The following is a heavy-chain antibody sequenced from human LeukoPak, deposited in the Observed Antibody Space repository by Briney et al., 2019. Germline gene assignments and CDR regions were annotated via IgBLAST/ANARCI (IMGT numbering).Heavy chain of an antibody. CDR2: IKSNTDGGTT. J-gene: IGHJ4*02. D-gene: IGHD3-10*01. CDR3: TTGITMVRGVIHLIDY. Sequence: PGGSLRLSCAASRFTFSNAWMSWVRHAQGKVLEWVGRIKSNTDGGTTDYAAPVKGRFTISRDDSKNTLYLQMNSLKTEDTAVYYCTTGITMVRGVIHLIDYWGQGTLVTVSS. CDR1: RFTFSNAW. V-gene: IGHV3-15*01.